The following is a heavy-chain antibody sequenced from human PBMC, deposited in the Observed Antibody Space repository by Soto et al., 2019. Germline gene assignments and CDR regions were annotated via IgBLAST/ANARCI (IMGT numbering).Heavy chain of an antibody. V-gene: IGHV4-34*02. D-gene: IGHD3-10*01. J-gene: IGHJ6*02. CDR1: GGSFDDFY. CDR3: ARGQLVWYGDLTPYHRDMDV. CDR2: ISHDGGT. Sequence: QVQLQQWGAGLLRPSETLSLTCAFYGGSFDDFYWSWVRQSPGKGLEWVGGISHDGGTNYSPSFASRVSISVDTSKNQFSLHLRSVTAADTGLYYCARGQLVWYGDLTPYHRDMDVWGQGTTVTVSS.